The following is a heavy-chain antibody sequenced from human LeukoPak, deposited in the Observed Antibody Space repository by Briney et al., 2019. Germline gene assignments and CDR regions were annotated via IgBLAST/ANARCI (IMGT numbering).Heavy chain of an antibody. J-gene: IGHJ4*02. CDR3: ARARGSGYSYGLYDY. D-gene: IGHD5-18*01. V-gene: IGHV1-69*13. CDR1: GGTFSSYA. Sequence: GASVKVSCKASGGTFSSYAISWVRQAPGQGLESMGGIIPILGTSNYAQRFQGRVTITADESTSTAYMELSSLRSEDTAVYYCARARGSGYSYGLYDYWGQGTLVTVSS. CDR2: IIPILGTS.